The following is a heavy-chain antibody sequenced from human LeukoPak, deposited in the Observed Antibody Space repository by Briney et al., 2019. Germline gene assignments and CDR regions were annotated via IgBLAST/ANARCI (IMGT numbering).Heavy chain of an antibody. D-gene: IGHD3-9*01. CDR3: ARQDILTGYGYFDY. Sequence: SETLSLTCTVSGGSISSSSYYWGWIRQPPGKGLEWIGSIYYSGSTYYNPSLKSRVTISVDTSKNQFSLKLSSVTAADTTVCYCARQDILTGYGYFDYWGQGTLVTVSS. J-gene: IGHJ4*02. V-gene: IGHV4-39*01. CDR1: GGSISSSSYY. CDR2: IYYSGST.